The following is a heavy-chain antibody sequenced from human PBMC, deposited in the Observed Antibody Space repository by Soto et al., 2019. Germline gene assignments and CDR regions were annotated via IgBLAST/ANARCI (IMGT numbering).Heavy chain of an antibody. D-gene: IGHD3-16*01. Sequence: EALLVESGGGLVQPGGSLRLSCTASGFTFSSYEMNWVRQAPGKGLEWISYISTSGRTIFDAGSVKGRFTIYRDNTRNTLFLQMDSLRPEDTAVYYCARQPAHVYEASPKWFDPWGQGTLVIVSS. V-gene: IGHV3-48*03. CDR3: ARQPAHVYEASPKWFDP. J-gene: IGHJ5*02. CDR1: GFTFSSYE. CDR2: ISTSGRTI.